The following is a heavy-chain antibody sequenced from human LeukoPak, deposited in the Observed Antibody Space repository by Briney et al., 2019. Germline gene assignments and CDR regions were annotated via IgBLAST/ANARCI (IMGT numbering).Heavy chain of an antibody. Sequence: GGSLRLSCAASGFTFSSYAMSWVRQAPGKGLEWASAISGSGGSTYYADSVKGRFTISRDNSKNTLYLQMNSLRAEDTAVYYCAKGDIYYDSIDWGQGTLVTVSS. D-gene: IGHD3-22*01. CDR2: ISGSGGST. CDR3: AKGDIYYDSID. V-gene: IGHV3-23*01. J-gene: IGHJ4*02. CDR1: GFTFSSYA.